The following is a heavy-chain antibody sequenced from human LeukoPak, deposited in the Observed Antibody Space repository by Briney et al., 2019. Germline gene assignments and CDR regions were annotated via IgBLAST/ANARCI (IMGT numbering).Heavy chain of an antibody. D-gene: IGHD3-22*01. CDR3: ARIPDTYYYDSSGYPIIRHFDY. CDR2: IYPGDSDT. V-gene: IGHV5-51*01. CDR1: GYSFTSYW. Sequence: GESLKISCKGSGYSFTSYWIGWVRQMPGKGLEWMGIIYPGDSDTRYSPSFQGQVTISADKSISTAYLQWSSLEASDTAMYYCARIPDTYYYDSSGYPIIRHFDYWGQGTLVTVSS. J-gene: IGHJ4*02.